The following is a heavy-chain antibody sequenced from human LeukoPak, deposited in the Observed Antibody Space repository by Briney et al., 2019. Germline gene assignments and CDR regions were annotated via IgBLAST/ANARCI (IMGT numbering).Heavy chain of an antibody. CDR1: GFTFSSYW. J-gene: IGHJ4*02. CDR3: ATQSGGKVY. D-gene: IGHD1-1*01. Sequence: GGSLRLSCAASGFTFSSYWMHWVRQAPGKGLVWVSRINGDGSSTNYADSVKGRFTISSDNAKNTLYLQMNSLRAEDTAVYYCATQSGGKVYWGQGTLVTVSS. CDR2: INGDGSST. V-gene: IGHV3-74*01.